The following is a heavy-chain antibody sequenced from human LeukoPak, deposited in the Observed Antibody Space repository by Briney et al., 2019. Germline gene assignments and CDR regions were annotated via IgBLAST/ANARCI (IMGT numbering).Heavy chain of an antibody. CDR3: AKDRPGDGYNSD. Sequence: PGGSLRLSCAASGVTFSSYAMSWVRQAPGKGLEWVPVISGSGGSTYYADSVKGRFTISRDNSKNTLYLQMNSLRAEDTAVYYCAKDRPGDGYNSDWGQGTLVTVSS. J-gene: IGHJ4*02. CDR2: ISGSGGST. CDR1: GVTFSSYA. D-gene: IGHD5-24*01. V-gene: IGHV3-23*01.